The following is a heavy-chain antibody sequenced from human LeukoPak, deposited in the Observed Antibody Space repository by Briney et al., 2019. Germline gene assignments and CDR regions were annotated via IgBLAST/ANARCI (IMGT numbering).Heavy chain of an antibody. CDR1: GGTFSKYT. D-gene: IGHD1-1*01. CDR2: ITPLFGTA. V-gene: IGHV1-69*13. J-gene: IGHJ4*02. CDR3: AREDYPSRPATT. Sequence: ASVKVSCKASGGTFSKYTISWVRQRPGQGLEWMGGITPLFGTANYAQKFQGRVTITADESASTAYMELSSLRSEDTAVYYCAREDYPSRPATTWGQGTLVTVSS.